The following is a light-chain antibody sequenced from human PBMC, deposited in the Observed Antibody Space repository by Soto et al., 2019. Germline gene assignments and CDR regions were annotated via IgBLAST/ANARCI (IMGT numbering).Light chain of an antibody. CDR3: QQTKSFPST. V-gene: IGKV1D-12*01. CDR2: AAS. Sequence: DIQMTQSPSFVSASVGDRVTISCRASYGISSWLAWYQQKLGKAPKLLIHAASTLQDGVPSRFSGSGSGTDFTLTISSLQPEDFAVYYCQQTKSFPSTFGQGTRLDIK. CDR1: YGISSW. J-gene: IGKJ5*01.